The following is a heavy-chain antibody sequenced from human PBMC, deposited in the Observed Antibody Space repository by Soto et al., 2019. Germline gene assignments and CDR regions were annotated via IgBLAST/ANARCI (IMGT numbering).Heavy chain of an antibody. V-gene: IGHV3-23*01. CDR1: GFTFSSYA. D-gene: IGHD2-15*01. Sequence: GGSLRLSCAASGFTFSSYAMSWVRQAPGKGLEWVSAISGSGGSTYYADSVKGRFTISRDNSKNTLYLQMNSLRAEDTAVYYCAKDQDIVVVVAAAGGMDVWGQGTTVTV. CDR2: ISGSGGST. CDR3: AKDQDIVVVVAAAGGMDV. J-gene: IGHJ6*02.